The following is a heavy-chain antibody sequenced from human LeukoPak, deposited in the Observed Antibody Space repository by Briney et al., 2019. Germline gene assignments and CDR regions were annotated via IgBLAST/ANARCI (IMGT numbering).Heavy chain of an antibody. J-gene: IGHJ6*04. Sequence: GGSLRLSCAASGFTFSSYAMSWVRQAPGKGLEWVSAISGSGGSTYYADSVKGRFTISRDNSKNTLYLQMNSLRAEDTAVYYCAKDPRIEQWLYGMDVWGNGTTVTVSS. CDR1: GFTFSSYA. CDR2: ISGSGGST. D-gene: IGHD6-19*01. V-gene: IGHV3-23*01. CDR3: AKDPRIEQWLYGMDV.